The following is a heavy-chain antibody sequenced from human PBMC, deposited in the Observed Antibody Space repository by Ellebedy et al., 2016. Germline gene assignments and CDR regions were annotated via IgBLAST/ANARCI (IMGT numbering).Heavy chain of an antibody. J-gene: IGHJ4*02. CDR3: ARANLYGDPVGFDY. CDR1: GGSISSSSYY. D-gene: IGHD4-17*01. Sequence: SETLSLTXTVSGGSISSSSYYWGWIRQPPGKGLEWIGSIYYSGSTYYNPSLKSRVTISVDTSKNQFSLKLSSVTAADTAVYYCARANLYGDPVGFDYWGQGTLVTVSS. CDR2: IYYSGST. V-gene: IGHV4-39*07.